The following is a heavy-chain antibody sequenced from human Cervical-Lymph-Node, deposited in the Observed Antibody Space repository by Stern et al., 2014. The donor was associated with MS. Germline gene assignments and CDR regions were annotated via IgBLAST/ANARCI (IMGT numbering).Heavy chain of an antibody. Sequence: VQLEESGGGVVQPGRSLRLSCAASGFTFRSYGMHWVRQAPGQGLEWVAIISYDGRNKHYTDSVKGRFTISRDNSKNTLYLQMTSLRAEDTAVYYCAKDLTAVALYLEYWGQGAVVTVSS. CDR1: GFTFRSYG. J-gene: IGHJ4*02. V-gene: IGHV3-30*18. D-gene: IGHD6-13*01. CDR2: ISYDGRNK. CDR3: AKDLTAVALYLEY.